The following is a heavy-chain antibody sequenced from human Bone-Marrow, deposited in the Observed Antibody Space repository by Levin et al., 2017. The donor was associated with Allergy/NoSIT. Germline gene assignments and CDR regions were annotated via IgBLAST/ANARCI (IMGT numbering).Heavy chain of an antibody. CDR1: GLTFSSSV. J-gene: IGHJ6*03. Sequence: SVKVSCKASGLTFSSSVVQWVRQARGQRLEWIGRIVVGSGITNYAQKFQERVTITRDMSTRTAYLELDSLRSDDTAVYYCAASPHCSSTGCYDYDYYYYYMDVWGKGTTVTVSS. CDR2: IVVGSGIT. CDR3: AASPHCSSTGCYDYDYYYYYMDV. V-gene: IGHV1-58*01. D-gene: IGHD2-2*01.